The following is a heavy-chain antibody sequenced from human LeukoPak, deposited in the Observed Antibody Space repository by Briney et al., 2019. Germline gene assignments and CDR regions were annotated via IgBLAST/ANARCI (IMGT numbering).Heavy chain of an antibody. D-gene: IGHD3-22*01. CDR3: ARNSYYYDSSGCYYDY. CDR1: GYTFTSYY. V-gene: IGHV1-46*01. Sequence: ASVKVSCKASGYTFTSYYMHWVRQAPGQGLEWMGIINPSGGSTSYAQKFQGRVTMTRDMSTSTVYMELSSLRSEDTAVYYCARNSYYYDSSGCYYDYWGQGTLVTVSS. CDR2: INPSGGST. J-gene: IGHJ4*02.